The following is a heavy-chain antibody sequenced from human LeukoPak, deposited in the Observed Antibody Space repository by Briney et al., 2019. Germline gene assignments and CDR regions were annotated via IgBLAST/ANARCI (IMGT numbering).Heavy chain of an antibody. J-gene: IGHJ4*02. CDR2: IIPIFGTA. Sequence: SVKVSCTASGGTFSSYAISWVRQAPGQGLEWMGGIIPIFGTANYAQKFQGRVTITAYESTSTAYMELSSLRSEDTAVYYCARVTMIVPSYFDYWGQGTLVTVSS. CDR1: GGTFSSYA. D-gene: IGHD3-22*01. V-gene: IGHV1-69*13. CDR3: ARVTMIVPSYFDY.